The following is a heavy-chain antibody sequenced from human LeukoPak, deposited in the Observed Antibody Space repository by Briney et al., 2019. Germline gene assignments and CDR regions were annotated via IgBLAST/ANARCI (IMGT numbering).Heavy chain of an antibody. Sequence: KTGGSLRLSCAASGFTFSNAWMSWVRQAPGKGLEWVGRIKSKTDGGTTDYAAPVKGRFTISRDDSKNTLYLQMNSLKTEDTAVYYCTTDRYILGYCSSTSCPTWGRGTLVTVSS. J-gene: IGHJ4*02. CDR2: IKSKTDGGTT. CDR1: GFTFSNAW. CDR3: TTDRYILGYCSSTSCPT. D-gene: IGHD2-2*01. V-gene: IGHV3-15*01.